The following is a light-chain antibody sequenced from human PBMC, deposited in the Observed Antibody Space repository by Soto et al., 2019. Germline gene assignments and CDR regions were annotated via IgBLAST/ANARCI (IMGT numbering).Light chain of an antibody. Sequence: EIVLTQSPGTLSLYPGERVTLSCRASQSVSTTSLAWYQQKPGQAPRLLIYGASSRATGIPARFRGSGSGTDFTLTISRLEPEDFAVYYCQQYGSFPLTFGPGTKVEIK. CDR3: QQYGSFPLT. CDR2: GAS. V-gene: IGKV3-20*01. CDR1: QSVSTTS. J-gene: IGKJ3*01.